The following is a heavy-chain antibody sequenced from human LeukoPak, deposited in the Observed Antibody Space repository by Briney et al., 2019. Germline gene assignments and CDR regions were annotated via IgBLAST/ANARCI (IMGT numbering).Heavy chain of an antibody. CDR3: AGEGNSYYGSGSYSPLGY. J-gene: IGHJ4*02. V-gene: IGHV1-2*02. CDR2: INPNSGGT. D-gene: IGHD3-10*01. CDR1: GYTFTGDY. Sequence: GASVKVSCKASGYTFTGDYMHWVRQAPGQGLEWMGWINPNSGGTNYAQKFQGRVSMTMDTSISTAYMELSRLRSDDTAVYYCAGEGNSYYGSGSYSPLGYWGQGTLVTVSS.